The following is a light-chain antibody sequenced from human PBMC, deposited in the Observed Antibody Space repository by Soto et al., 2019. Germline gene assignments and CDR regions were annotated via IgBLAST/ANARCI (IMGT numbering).Light chain of an antibody. J-gene: IGKJ4*01. CDR3: RQSKTYPLR. CDR1: QDISTW. CDR2: AAS. V-gene: IGKV1D-16*01. Sequence: QMTQSPSSLSASVGYRVTITGRASQDISTWLAWYQQKPGKVPKFLIYAASSVQSGVPSRFIGSGSGTEFTLYLSSLQPEDFRTYYCRQSKTYPLRVGGGTKGETK.